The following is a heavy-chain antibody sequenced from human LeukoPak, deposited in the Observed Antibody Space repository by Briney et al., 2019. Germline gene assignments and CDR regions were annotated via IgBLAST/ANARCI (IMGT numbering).Heavy chain of an antibody. J-gene: IGHJ4*02. CDR1: GYTFICYY. Sequence: ASVKVSCKDSGYTFICYYMHWVRQAPGQGLEWMGRINPNSGGTNYAQKFQGRVTMTRDTSISTAYMELSRMTSDDTAVYYCARAMEIYGDYVNYWGQGTLVTVSS. CDR3: ARAMEIYGDYVNY. V-gene: IGHV1-2*06. D-gene: IGHD4-17*01. CDR2: INPNSGGT.